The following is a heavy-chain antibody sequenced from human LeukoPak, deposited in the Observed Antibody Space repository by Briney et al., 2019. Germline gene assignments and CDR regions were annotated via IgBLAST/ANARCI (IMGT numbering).Heavy chain of an antibody. Sequence: ASVKVSCKVSGYTLTELSMHWVRQAPGKGLEWMGGFDPEDGETIYAQKFQGRVTMTEDTSTDTAYMELSSLRSEDTAVYYCATRKYYYGSGSHGALAYWGQGTLVTVSS. CDR2: FDPEDGET. J-gene: IGHJ4*02. CDR1: GYTLTELS. V-gene: IGHV1-24*01. D-gene: IGHD3-10*01. CDR3: ATRKYYYGSGSHGALAY.